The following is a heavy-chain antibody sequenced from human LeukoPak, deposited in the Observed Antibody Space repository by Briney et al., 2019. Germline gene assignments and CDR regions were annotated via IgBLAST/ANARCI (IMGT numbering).Heavy chain of an antibody. CDR2: INHSGST. V-gene: IGHV4-34*01. CDR3: ARQGFGELWGAFDI. J-gene: IGHJ3*02. Sequence: SETLSLTCAVYGGSFSGYYWSWIRQPPGKGLEWIGEINHSGSTNYNPSLKSRVTISVDTSKNQFSLKLSSVTAADTAVYYCARQGFGELWGAFDIWGQGTMVTVSS. CDR1: GGSFSGYY. D-gene: IGHD3-10*01.